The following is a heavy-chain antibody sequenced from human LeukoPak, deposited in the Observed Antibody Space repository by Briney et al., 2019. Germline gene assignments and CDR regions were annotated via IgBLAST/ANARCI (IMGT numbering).Heavy chain of an antibody. D-gene: IGHD1-26*01. CDR3: ARGGSYLSAFDI. J-gene: IGHJ3*02. CDR1: GFTVSSNY. V-gene: IGHV3-53*01. CDR2: IYSGGST. Sequence: GGSLRLSCAASGFTVSSNYMSWVRQAPGKGLEWVSIIYSGGSTFYADSVKGRFTISRDNSKNTLYLQVNSLRAEDTAVYYCARGGSYLSAFDIWGQGTMVTVSS.